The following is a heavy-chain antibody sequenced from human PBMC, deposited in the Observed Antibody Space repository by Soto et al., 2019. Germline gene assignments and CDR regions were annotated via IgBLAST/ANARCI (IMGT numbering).Heavy chain of an antibody. CDR1: GFTFSSYA. D-gene: IGHD6-6*01. CDR2: ISYDGSNK. CDR3: ARTPSSSWYYYYYYGMDV. V-gene: IGHV3-30-3*01. Sequence: GGSLRLSCAASGFTFSSYAMHWVRQAPGKGLEWVAVISYDGSNKYYADSVKGRFTISRDNSKNTLYLQMNSLRAEDTAVYYCARTPSSSWYYYYYYGMDVWGQGTTVTVSS. J-gene: IGHJ6*02.